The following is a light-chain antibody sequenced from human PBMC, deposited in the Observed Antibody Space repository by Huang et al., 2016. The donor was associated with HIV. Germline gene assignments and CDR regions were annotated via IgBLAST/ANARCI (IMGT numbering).Light chain of an antibody. Sequence: EIGLTQSPGTLSLSPGEIATLSCRASQSVSSSYLAWYQQKPGHAPRLLIYGASSRATGIPDFTLTISRLEPEDFAVYYCQQYGSSPMYTCGQGTKLEIK. CDR3: QQYGSSPMYT. J-gene: IGKJ2*01. V-gene: IGKV3-20*01. CDR1: QSVSSSY. CDR2: GAS.